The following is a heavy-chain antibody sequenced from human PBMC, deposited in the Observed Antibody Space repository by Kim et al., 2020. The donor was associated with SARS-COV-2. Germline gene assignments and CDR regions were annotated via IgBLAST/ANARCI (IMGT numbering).Heavy chain of an antibody. V-gene: IGHV3-21*01. D-gene: IGHD6-19*01. CDR2: ISGASEHI. Sequence: GGSLRLSCAASGFTFSSYSMNWVRQAPGKGLEWVSSISGASEHIVYADSVKGRFTISRDNAKKSLYLQMNSLRAGDTAVYYCARGETVGLVPGFDLWGQGTLVTVSS. CDR1: GFTFSSYS. CDR3: ARGETVGLVPGFDL. J-gene: IGHJ5*02.